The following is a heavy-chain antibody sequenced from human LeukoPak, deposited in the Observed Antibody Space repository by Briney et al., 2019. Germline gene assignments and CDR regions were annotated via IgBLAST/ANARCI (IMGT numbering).Heavy chain of an antibody. D-gene: IGHD6-13*01. Sequence: ATVKVSCKASGYTFTSYDINWVRQATGQGLEWMGWINPNSGGTNYAQKFQGRVTMTRDTSISTAYMELSRLRSDDTAVYYCARPSSSWSHGVYNWFDPWGQGTLVTVSS. J-gene: IGHJ5*02. CDR2: INPNSGGT. CDR3: ARPSSSWSHGVYNWFDP. V-gene: IGHV1-2*02. CDR1: GYTFTSYD.